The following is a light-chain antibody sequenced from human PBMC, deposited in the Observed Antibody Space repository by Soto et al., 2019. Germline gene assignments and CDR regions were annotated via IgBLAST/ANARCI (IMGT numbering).Light chain of an antibody. CDR2: VAS. Sequence: DIQMTQSPSSLSASIGDRVTITCRASQNISSYLNWYQQKPGKAPHLLIYVASNLNTGVPSRFPGGGSGTDFTLTISGLQPDDFATYSCQQSYTTPWTFGRGTRVEIK. CDR3: QQSYTTPWT. J-gene: IGKJ1*01. V-gene: IGKV1-39*01. CDR1: QNISSY.